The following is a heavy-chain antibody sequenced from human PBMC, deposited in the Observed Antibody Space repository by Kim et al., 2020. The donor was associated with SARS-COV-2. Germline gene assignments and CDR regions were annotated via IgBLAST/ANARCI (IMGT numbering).Heavy chain of an antibody. Sequence: GGSLRLSCAASGFTFSSYWMSWVRQAPGKGLEWVANIKQDGSEKYYVDSVKGRFTISRDNAKNSLYLQMNSLRAEDTAVYYCARTGEAYYYDSSGYYYVYWYFDLWGRGTLVTVSS. CDR2: IKQDGSEK. CDR3: ARTGEAYYYDSSGYYYVYWYFDL. V-gene: IGHV3-7*05. CDR1: GFTFSSYW. D-gene: IGHD3-22*01. J-gene: IGHJ2*01.